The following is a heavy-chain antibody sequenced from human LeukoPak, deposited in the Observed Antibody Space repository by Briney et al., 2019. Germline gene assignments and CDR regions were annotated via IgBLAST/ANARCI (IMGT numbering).Heavy chain of an antibody. D-gene: IGHD5-12*01. CDR1: GYTFTGYG. CDR3: ARIHSGYDYVSYYYMDV. V-gene: IGHV1-69*06. Sequence: ASVKVSCKASGYTFTGYGISWVRQAPGQGLEWMGGIIPIFGTANYAQKFQGRVTITADKSTSTAYMELSSLRSEDTAVYYCARIHSGYDYVSYYYMDVWGKGTTVTVSS. J-gene: IGHJ6*03. CDR2: IIPIFGTA.